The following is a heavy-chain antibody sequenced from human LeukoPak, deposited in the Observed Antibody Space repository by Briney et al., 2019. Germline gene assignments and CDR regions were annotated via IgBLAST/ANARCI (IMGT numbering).Heavy chain of an antibody. CDR2: ISSSSSYI. Sequence: GGSLRLSCAASGFTFSSYSMNWVRQAPGKGLEWVSSISSSSSYIYYADSVKGRFTISRDNAKNSLYLQMNSLRAEDTALYYCAKDRSGWFDAFDIWGQGTMVTVSS. CDR1: GFTFSSYS. D-gene: IGHD6-19*01. J-gene: IGHJ3*02. CDR3: AKDRSGWFDAFDI. V-gene: IGHV3-21*04.